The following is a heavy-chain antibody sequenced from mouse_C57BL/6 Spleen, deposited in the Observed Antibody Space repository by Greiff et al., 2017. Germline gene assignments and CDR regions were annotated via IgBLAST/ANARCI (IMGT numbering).Heavy chain of an antibody. V-gene: IGHV1-82*01. D-gene: IGHD1-1*01. Sequence: VQLQQSGPELVKPGASVKISCKASGYAFSSSWMNWVKQRPGKGLEWIGWIYPGAGDTNYNGKFKGKATLTADTSSSTAYMQLNSLTSEDSAVYFCARSPSYYCGGSYDAMDGWGTGTSVTVSS. J-gene: IGHJ4*01. CDR2: IYPGAGDT. CDR3: ARSPSYYCGGSYDAMDG. CDR1: GYAFSSSW.